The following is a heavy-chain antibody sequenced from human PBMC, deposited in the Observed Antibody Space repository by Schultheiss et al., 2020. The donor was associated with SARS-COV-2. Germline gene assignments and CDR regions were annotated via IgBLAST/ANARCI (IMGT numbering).Heavy chain of an antibody. D-gene: IGHD2-2*02. CDR1: GGSFSGYY. Sequence: SETLSLTCAVYGGSFSGYYWSWIRQPPGKGLEWIGSIYYSGSTYYNPSLKSRVTISVDTSKNQFSLKLSSVTAADTAVYYCARTGPNYCSSTSCYSDWFDPWGQGTLVTVSS. V-gene: IGHV4-34*01. J-gene: IGHJ5*02. CDR3: ARTGPNYCSSTSCYSDWFDP. CDR2: IYYSGST.